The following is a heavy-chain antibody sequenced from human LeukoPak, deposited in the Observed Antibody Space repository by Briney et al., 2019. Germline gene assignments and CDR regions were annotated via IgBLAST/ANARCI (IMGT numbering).Heavy chain of an antibody. CDR2: ISPNNGDT. J-gene: IGHJ4*02. CDR3: AAPGYKYGYVLDH. Sequence: ASVKVSCKASGYTFTGYYMRWVRQAPGQGPEWMGWISPNNGDTRCSQKFQGRVTMTTDTSISTAYMELSGLTSDDTAVYYCAAPGYKYGYVLDHWGQGTLVTVSS. V-gene: IGHV1-2*02. D-gene: IGHD5-18*01. CDR1: GYTFTGYY.